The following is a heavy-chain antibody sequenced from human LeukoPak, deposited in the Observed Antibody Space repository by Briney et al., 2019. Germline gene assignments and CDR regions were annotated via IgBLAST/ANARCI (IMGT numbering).Heavy chain of an antibody. CDR1: GYSISSGYY. Sequence: ASETLSLTCTVSGYSISSGYYWGWIRQPPGKGLEWIGSIYHSGSTYYNPSLKSRVTISVDTSKNQFSLKLSSVTAADTAVYYCARESRQRLVQDYWGQGTLVTVSS. CDR2: IYHSGST. CDR3: ARESRQRLVQDY. D-gene: IGHD6-13*01. V-gene: IGHV4-38-2*02. J-gene: IGHJ4*02.